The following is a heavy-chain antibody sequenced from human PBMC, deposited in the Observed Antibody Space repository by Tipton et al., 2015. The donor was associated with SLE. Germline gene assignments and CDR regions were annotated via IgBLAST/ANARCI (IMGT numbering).Heavy chain of an antibody. CDR1: GFNFSNYF. V-gene: IGHV3-11*04. CDR2: ISGTSNSI. Sequence: SLRLSCAASGFNFSNYFMTWIRQAPGKGLEWVSYISGTSNSIYYADSVEGRFSVSRDNAKNSMFLQMTSLRPEDTAVYYCARDPGLAAGGLDYWGQGTLVTVSS. J-gene: IGHJ4*02. D-gene: IGHD6-13*01. CDR3: ARDPGLAAGGLDY.